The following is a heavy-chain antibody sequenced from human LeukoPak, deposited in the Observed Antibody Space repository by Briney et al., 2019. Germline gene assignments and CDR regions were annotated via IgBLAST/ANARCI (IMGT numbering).Heavy chain of an antibody. Sequence: GESLKISCKGSGYSFTNYWIALVRQMPGKGLEWMGIIYPDDSDTRYSPSFQGQVTISADKSISTAYLQWSSLKASDTAMNYCARIWLRAFDIWGQGTMVTVSS. CDR3: ARIWLRAFDI. CDR1: GYSFTNYW. V-gene: IGHV5-51*01. J-gene: IGHJ3*02. CDR2: IYPDDSDT. D-gene: IGHD3-16*01.